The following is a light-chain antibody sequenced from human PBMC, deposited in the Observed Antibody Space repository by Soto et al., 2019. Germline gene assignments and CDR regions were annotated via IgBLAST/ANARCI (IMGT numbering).Light chain of an antibody. J-gene: IGKJ5*01. Sequence: EILMTQSPASLSVSPGETATLYCWASHSLNTDLAWYQQKPGQAPRLLLCGASTRATGVPPRFSGGGSGTEFTLTISSLQSEDSAIYYCQQYKSWPPITFGQGTRLEI. CDR2: GAS. V-gene: IGKV3-15*01. CDR3: QQYKSWPPIT. CDR1: HSLNTD.